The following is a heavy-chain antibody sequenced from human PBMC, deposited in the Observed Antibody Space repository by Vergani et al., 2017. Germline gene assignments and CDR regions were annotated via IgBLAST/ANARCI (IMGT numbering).Heavy chain of an antibody. V-gene: IGHV1-69*01. J-gene: IGHJ6*03. CDR2: IIPIFGTA. Sequence: QVQLVQSGAEVKKPGSSVKVSCNASVGTFSRYAISWLRQAPRQGLEWIGWIIPIFGTANYAQKFQGRVTITADESTSTAYMELSSLRSEDTAVYYCARTVTTGRYYYYYYMDVWGKGTTVTVSS. D-gene: IGHD4-17*01. CDR1: VGTFSRYA. CDR3: ARTVTTGRYYYYYYMDV.